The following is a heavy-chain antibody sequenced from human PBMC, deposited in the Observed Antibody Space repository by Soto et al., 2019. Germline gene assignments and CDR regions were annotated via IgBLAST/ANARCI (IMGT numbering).Heavy chain of an antibody. D-gene: IGHD6-19*01. CDR1: GFNFKKFA. CDR3: AKADGEQWLIPHLDN. J-gene: IGHJ4*02. Sequence: EVQLLESGGGVVQPGGSLRLSCEASGFNFKKFAMGWVRQAPGEGLEWVSGISCCGGSTSYADSVKGRFTHARDDSKNTLSLHLNSLRFEDTARYFCAKADGEQWLIPHLDNWGQGTLVTVS. V-gene: IGHV3-23*01. CDR2: ISCCGGST.